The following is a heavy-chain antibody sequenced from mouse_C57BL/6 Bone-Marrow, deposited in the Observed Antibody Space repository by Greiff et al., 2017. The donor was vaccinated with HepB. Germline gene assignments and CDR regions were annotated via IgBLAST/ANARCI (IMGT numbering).Heavy chain of an antibody. CDR2: ISDGGSYT. CDR1: GFTFSSYA. Sequence: EVKLMESGGGLVKPGGSLKLSCAASGFTFSSYAMSWVRQTPEKRLEWVATISDGGSYTYYPDNVKGRFTISRDNAKNNLYLQMSHLKSEDTAMYYCARDFITTVVATRYYAMDYWGQGTSVTVSS. CDR3: ARDFITTVVATRYYAMDY. D-gene: IGHD1-1*01. V-gene: IGHV5-4*01. J-gene: IGHJ4*01.